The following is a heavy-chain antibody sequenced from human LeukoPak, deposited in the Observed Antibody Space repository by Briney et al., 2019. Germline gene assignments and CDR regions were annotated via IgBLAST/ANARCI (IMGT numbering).Heavy chain of an antibody. CDR3: ARAGRSGSFIDY. D-gene: IGHD1-26*01. J-gene: IGHJ4*02. Sequence: SETLSLTCTVSGGSISSYYWSWIRQPPGKGLEWIGYIYYSGSTNYNPSLKSRVTISVDTSKNQFSLKLISVTAADTAIYYCARAGRSGSFIDYWGQGTLVTVSS. CDR2: IYYSGST. CDR1: GGSISSYY. V-gene: IGHV4-59*08.